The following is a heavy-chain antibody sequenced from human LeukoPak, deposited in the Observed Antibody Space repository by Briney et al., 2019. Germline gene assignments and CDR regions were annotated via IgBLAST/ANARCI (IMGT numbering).Heavy chain of an antibody. V-gene: IGHV1-2*02. J-gene: IGHJ4*02. CDR1: GYTFTGYY. D-gene: IGHD3-22*01. CDR3: ARGRDSSGYYPY. Sequence: ASVKVSCKASGYTFTGYYMHWVRQAPGQGLEWMGWINPNSGGTDYAQKFQGRVTMTRDTSISTAYMELSRLRSDDTAVYYCARGRDSSGYYPYWGQGTLVTVCS. CDR2: INPNSGGT.